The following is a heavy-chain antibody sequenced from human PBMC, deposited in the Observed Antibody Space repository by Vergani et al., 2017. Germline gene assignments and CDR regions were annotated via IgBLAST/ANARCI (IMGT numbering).Heavy chain of an antibody. J-gene: IGHJ3*02. CDR3: ARRGYDYGDYYAFDI. V-gene: IGHV5-51*01. Sequence: EVQLVQSGAEVKKPGESLRISCKASGYTFTSHWIGWARQMPGQGLEWRGIIVPSDSDTRYSPSFQGQFTISVDKSITTAYLQWNSLRTPDTAMYYCARRGYDYGDYYAFDIWGQGTMVTVSS. CDR1: GYTFTSHW. D-gene: IGHD4-17*01. CDR2: IVPSDSDT.